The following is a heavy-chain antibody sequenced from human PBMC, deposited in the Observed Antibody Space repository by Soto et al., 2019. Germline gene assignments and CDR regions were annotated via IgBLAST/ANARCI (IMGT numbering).Heavy chain of an antibody. V-gene: IGHV1-3*05. CDR3: ARGSGYYYGDDY. CDR1: GYTFTSYA. CDR2: INAGNGNQ. Sequence: QVQLVQSGAEEKKPGASVKVSCKASGYTFTSYAMHWVRQAPGHRLEWMGWINAGNGNQKDSQKFQGRVTITRDTAASTADMALSSLRSEDTAVYYCARGSGYYYGDDYWGQGTLVTVSS. J-gene: IGHJ4*02. D-gene: IGHD3-22*01.